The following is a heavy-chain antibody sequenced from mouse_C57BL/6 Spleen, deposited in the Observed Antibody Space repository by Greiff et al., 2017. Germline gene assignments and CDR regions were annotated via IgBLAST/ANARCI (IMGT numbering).Heavy chain of an antibody. CDR2: INPNNGGT. J-gene: IGHJ2*01. Sequence: VQLQQSGPELVKPGASVKISCKASGYTFTDYYMNWVKQSHGKSLEWIGDINPNNGGTSYNQKFKGKATLTVDKSSSTAYMELRSLTSEDSAVYYCARAFGYYGTYYFDYWGQGTTLTVSS. V-gene: IGHV1-26*01. D-gene: IGHD1-1*01. CDR1: GYTFTDYY. CDR3: ARAFGYYGTYYFDY.